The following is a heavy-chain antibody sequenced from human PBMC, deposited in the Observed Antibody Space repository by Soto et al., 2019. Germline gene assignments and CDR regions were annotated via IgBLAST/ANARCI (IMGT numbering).Heavy chain of an antibody. CDR1: GFSFSSDP. Sequence: VQLLESGGDLIQPGGSLRLSCAASGFSFSSDPMSWVRQAPGKGLEWVAAISGAGISTYYADSVKGRFTISTETSKNTLYLQMSSLRAEDTALYYCAKDHLTSGGTFWFDPWGQGTLVTVSS. D-gene: IGHD2-15*01. CDR3: AKDHLTSGGTFWFDP. CDR2: ISGAGIST. J-gene: IGHJ5*02. V-gene: IGHV3-23*01.